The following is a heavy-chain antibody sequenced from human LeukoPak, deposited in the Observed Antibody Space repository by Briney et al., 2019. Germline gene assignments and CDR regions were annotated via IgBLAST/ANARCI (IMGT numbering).Heavy chain of an antibody. CDR2: ISSSSSYI. V-gene: IGHV3-21*01. J-gene: IGHJ4*02. CDR1: GFTFSSYS. CDR3: ARDYYGSGMSDY. D-gene: IGHD3-10*01. Sequence: PGGSLRLSCAASGFTFSSYSMNWVRQAPGKGLEWVSSISSSSSYIYYADSVKGRFTISRDDAKNSLYLQMNSLRAEDTAVYYCARDYYGSGMSDYWGQGTLVTVSS.